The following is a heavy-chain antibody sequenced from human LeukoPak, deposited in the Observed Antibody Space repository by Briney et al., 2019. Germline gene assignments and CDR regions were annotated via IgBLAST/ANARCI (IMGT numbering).Heavy chain of an antibody. CDR2: ISSTSTTK. V-gene: IGHV3-48*04. Sequence: GGSRRLPCTASVWTLSTNPRKWVRQAPGKGLEGVSYISSTSTTKYYADSVKGRFTISRDNSKNSLDLQMNRLTAEDTAVYYCARDRSLVDGDYGVWFDAWGQGSLVTVSS. CDR3: ARDRSLVDGDYGVWFDA. J-gene: IGHJ5*02. CDR1: VWTLSTNP. D-gene: IGHD4-17*01.